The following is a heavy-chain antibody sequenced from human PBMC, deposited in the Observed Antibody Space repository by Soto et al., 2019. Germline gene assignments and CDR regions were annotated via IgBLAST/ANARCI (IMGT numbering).Heavy chain of an antibody. CDR3: ARHGYSYGLGLYYYYYGMDV. D-gene: IGHD5-18*01. CDR1: GYSFTSYW. CDR2: IYPGDSDT. J-gene: IGHJ6*02. V-gene: IGHV5-51*01. Sequence: GESLKISCKGSGYSFTSYWIGWVRQMPGKGLEWMGIIYPGDSDTRYSPSFQGQVTISADKSISTAYLQWSSLKASDTAMYYCARHGYSYGLGLYYYYYGMDVWGQGTTVTVSS.